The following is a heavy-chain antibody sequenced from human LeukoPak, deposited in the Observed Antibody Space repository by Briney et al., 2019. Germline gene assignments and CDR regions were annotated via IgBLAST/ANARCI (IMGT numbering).Heavy chain of an antibody. CDR2: IYYSGST. J-gene: IGHJ5*02. CDR1: GGSISSGNYY. Sequence: SQTLSLTCSVSGGSISSGNYYWTWIRQPPEKGLEWSGYIYYSGSTYYNPSLKSRINISVDTSKNQFSLKLSSVTAADTAVYYCARGPKNSGSSFDPWGQRTLDTVSS. D-gene: IGHD1-7*01. V-gene: IGHV4-30-4*08. CDR3: ARGPKNSGSSFDP.